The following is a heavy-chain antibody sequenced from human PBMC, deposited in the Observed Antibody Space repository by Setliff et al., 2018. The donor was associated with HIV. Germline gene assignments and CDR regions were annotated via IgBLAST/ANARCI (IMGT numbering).Heavy chain of an antibody. Sequence: PSETLSLTCAVSGYSISSGYYWGWIRQPPGKGLEWIGSIYHSGSTYYNPSLKSRVTISVDTSKNQFSLKLSSVTAADTAVYYCARDLLIRGVTGPHFDYWGQGTLVTVSS. CDR3: ARDLLIRGVTGPHFDY. D-gene: IGHD3-10*01. CDR2: IYHSGST. V-gene: IGHV4-38-2*01. CDR1: GYSISSGYY. J-gene: IGHJ4*02.